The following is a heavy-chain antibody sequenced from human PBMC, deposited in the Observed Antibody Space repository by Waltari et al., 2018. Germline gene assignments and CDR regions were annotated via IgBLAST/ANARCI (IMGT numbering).Heavy chain of an antibody. Sequence: QVQLVESGGGVVQPGRSLRLSCAASGFTFSSYGLHWVRQAPGKGLEWVAVIWYDGSNKYYADSVKGRFTISRDNSKNTLYLQMNSLRAEDTAVYYCARDATLMVYALDYWGQGTLVTVSS. CDR1: GFTFSSYG. CDR2: IWYDGSNK. D-gene: IGHD2-8*01. V-gene: IGHV3-33*01. J-gene: IGHJ4*02. CDR3: ARDATLMVYALDY.